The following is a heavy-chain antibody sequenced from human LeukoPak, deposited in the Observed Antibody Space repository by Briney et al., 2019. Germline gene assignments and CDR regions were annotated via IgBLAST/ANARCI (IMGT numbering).Heavy chain of an antibody. D-gene: IGHD3-10*01. CDR2: ISWNSGSI. Sequence: PGGSLRLSCAASGFTFDDYAMHWVRQAPGKGLEWVSGISWNSGSIGYADSVKGRFTISRDNAKNSLYLQMNSLRAEDTAVYYCARERGIGRAFDIWGQGTMVTVSS. CDR3: ARERGIGRAFDI. J-gene: IGHJ3*02. CDR1: GFTFDDYA. V-gene: IGHV3-9*01.